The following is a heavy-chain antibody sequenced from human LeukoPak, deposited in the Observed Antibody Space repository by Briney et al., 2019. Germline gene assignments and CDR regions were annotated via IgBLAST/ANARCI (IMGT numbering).Heavy chain of an antibody. D-gene: IGHD3-9*01. CDR3: TTEALSYDILTGDSAFDI. Sequence: PGGSLRLSCAASGFTFSNAWMSWVRQAPGKGLEWVGRIKSKTDGGTTDYAAPVKGRFTISRDDSKNTLYLQMNSLKTEDTAVYYCTTEALSYDILTGDSAFDIWGQGTMVTVSS. J-gene: IGHJ3*02. CDR1: GFTFSNAW. CDR2: IKSKTDGGTT. V-gene: IGHV3-15*01.